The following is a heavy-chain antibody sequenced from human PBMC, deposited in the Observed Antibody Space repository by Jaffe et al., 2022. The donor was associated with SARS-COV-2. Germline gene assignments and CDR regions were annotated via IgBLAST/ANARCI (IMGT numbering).Heavy chain of an antibody. CDR3: ARGSIADNYYYYYYMDV. J-gene: IGHJ6*03. CDR2: IYYSGST. V-gene: IGHV4-59*01. D-gene: IGHD6-13*01. CDR1: GGSISSYY. Sequence: QVQLQESGPGLVKPSETLSLTCTVSGGSISSYYWSWIRQPPGKGLEWIGYIYYSGSTNYNPSLKSRVTISVDTSKNQFSLKLSSVTAADTAVYYCARGSIADNYYYYYYMDVWGKGTTVTVSS.